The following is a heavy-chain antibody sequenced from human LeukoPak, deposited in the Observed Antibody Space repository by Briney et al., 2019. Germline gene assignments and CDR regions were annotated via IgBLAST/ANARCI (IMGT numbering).Heavy chain of an antibody. Sequence: AGSLRLSCTASGFTFSSYSMNWVRQAPGKGLEWVSPISNCSSYIYYADSVKGRFTISRDNAKNSLYLQMNSLRAEDTAVYYCARDGDFGVVIRYNWFDPWGQGTLVTVSS. CDR1: GFTFSSYS. J-gene: IGHJ5*02. V-gene: IGHV3-21*01. D-gene: IGHD3-3*01. CDR3: ARDGDFGVVIRYNWFDP. CDR2: ISNCSSYI.